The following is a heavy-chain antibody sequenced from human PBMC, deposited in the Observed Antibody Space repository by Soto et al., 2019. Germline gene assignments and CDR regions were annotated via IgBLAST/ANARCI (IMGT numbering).Heavy chain of an antibody. CDR3: AKDITGACSRWGYYYYYGLDV. V-gene: IGHV3-30*18. CDR1: GFTFSSYG. J-gene: IGHJ6*02. D-gene: IGHD2-15*01. Sequence: QVQLVESGGGVVQPGRSLRLSCAASGFTFSSYGMHWVRQAPGKGLEWVAVISYDGSNKYYADSVKGRLTISRDNSKKTLYLQMDSLGAEDKAFYYCAKDITGACSRWGYYYYYGLDVWGQGTTVTVSS. CDR2: ISYDGSNK.